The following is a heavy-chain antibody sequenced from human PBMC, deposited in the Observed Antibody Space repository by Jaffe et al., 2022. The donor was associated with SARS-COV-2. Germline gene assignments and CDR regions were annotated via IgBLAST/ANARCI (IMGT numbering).Heavy chain of an antibody. CDR2: IKRNSDGGTI. CDR1: GFTFSSAW. D-gene: IGHD3-10*01. V-gene: IGHV3-15*01. CDR3: ATDGFPPHWFDT. J-gene: IGHJ5*02. Sequence: EVQLVESGGGLVEPGGSLRLSCAASGFTFSSAWMSWVRQAPGKGLEWVGRIKRNSDGGTIDYAAPVKGRFTISRDDSKNTLFLQMNSLETEDTAVYFCATDGFPPHWFDTWGQGTRVTVSS.